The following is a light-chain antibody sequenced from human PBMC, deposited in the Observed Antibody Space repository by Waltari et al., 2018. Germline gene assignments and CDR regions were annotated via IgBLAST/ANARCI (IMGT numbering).Light chain of an antibody. CDR2: DVN. Sequence: QSALTQPRSVSGSPGQSVAISCTGTSSDIGDYNYVSWYQQHPGKAPKLMIYDVNKRPSGVPDRFSGSKSGNTASLTISGLQAEDEADYYCCSYAGGFVYVFGTGTKVTVL. J-gene: IGLJ1*01. V-gene: IGLV2-11*01. CDR3: CSYAGGFVYV. CDR1: SSDIGDYNY.